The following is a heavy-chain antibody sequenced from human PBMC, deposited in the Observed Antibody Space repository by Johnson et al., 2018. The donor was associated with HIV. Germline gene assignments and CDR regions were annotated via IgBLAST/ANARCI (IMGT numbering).Heavy chain of an antibody. Sequence: VQLMESGGGLVQPGGSLRLSCAASGITFSNYGMSWVRQTPGRGPEWVSTISPSSVRTYHADSVKGRCTISRDNDRNSLYLQMNNLRVEDTALYYCVRRDSGSLSFDSWGQGTMVSVSS. CDR1: GITFSNYG. CDR3: VRRDSGSLSFDS. J-gene: IGHJ3*02. V-gene: IGHV3-23*01. CDR2: ISPSSVRT. D-gene: IGHD1-26*01.